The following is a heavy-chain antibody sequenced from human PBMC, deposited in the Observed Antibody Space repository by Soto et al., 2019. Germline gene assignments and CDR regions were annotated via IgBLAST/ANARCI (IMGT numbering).Heavy chain of an antibody. Sequence: QVQLVESGGGVVQPGRSLRLSCAASGFTFSSYGMHWVRQAPGKGLEWVAVLSYDGSNKYYADSVKGRFTISRDNSKNTLYLQMNSLRAEDTAVYYCAKARGYCYGYYLDYWGHGTLVTVSS. CDR2: LSYDGSNK. D-gene: IGHD5-18*01. J-gene: IGHJ4*01. CDR3: AKARGYCYGYYLDY. V-gene: IGHV3-30*18. CDR1: GFTFSSYG.